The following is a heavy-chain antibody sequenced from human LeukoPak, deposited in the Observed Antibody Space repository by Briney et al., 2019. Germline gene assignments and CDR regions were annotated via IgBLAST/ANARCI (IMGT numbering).Heavy chain of an antibody. J-gene: IGHJ4*02. CDR2: IYYSGST. D-gene: IGHD2-8*01. CDR1: GGSISSGSYY. V-gene: IGHV4-61*01. Sequence: PSETLSLTCTVSGGSISSGSYYWSWIRQPPGKGLEWIGYIYYSGSTNYNPSLKSRVTISVDTSKNQFSLKLSSVTAADTAVYYCARALYYDYWGQGTLVTVSS. CDR3: ARALYYDY.